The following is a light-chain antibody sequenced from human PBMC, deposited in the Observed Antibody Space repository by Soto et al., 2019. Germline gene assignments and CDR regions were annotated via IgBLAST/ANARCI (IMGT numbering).Light chain of an antibody. CDR2: EVS. V-gene: IGLV2-14*01. Sequence: QSALTQPASVSGSPGQSITISCTGTSSDVGSYNYVSWYQQHPGKAPKLIIYEVSDRPSGISSRLSGSKSGNTASLTISGLQTEDEADYYCSSYTSSSTLFGTGTKVTVL. J-gene: IGLJ1*01. CDR1: SSDVGSYNY. CDR3: SSYTSSSTL.